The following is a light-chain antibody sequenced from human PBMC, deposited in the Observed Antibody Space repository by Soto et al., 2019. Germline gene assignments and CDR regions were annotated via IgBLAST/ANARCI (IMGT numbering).Light chain of an antibody. CDR2: AAS. V-gene: IGKV1-27*01. CDR1: RGISNY. CDR3: QRYNIAPFT. J-gene: IGKJ3*01. Sequence: DIQMTQSPSSLSASVGDRVTITCRASRGISNYLAWYQQKPGRVPKLLIYAASTLQSGVPSRFSGSGSGTDFTLTISSLQPEDVATYYCQRYNIAPFTFGPATKVD.